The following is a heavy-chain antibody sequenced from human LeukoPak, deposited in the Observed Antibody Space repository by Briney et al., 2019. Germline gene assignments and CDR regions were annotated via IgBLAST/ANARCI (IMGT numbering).Heavy chain of an antibody. J-gene: IGHJ4*02. V-gene: IGHV1-69*04. D-gene: IGHD3-22*01. CDR1: GGTFSSYG. CDR3: ARERWGSPQNYYDSSGYYYLDY. CDR2: IIPSLGIV. Sequence: SVKVSCKASGGTFSSYGVSWVRHAPGQGLDWMGRIIPSLGIVNFAQKCQGRVTMTADKSTNTAYMELRSLRSEDTAVYYCARERWGSPQNYYDSSGYYYLDYWGQGTLVTVSS.